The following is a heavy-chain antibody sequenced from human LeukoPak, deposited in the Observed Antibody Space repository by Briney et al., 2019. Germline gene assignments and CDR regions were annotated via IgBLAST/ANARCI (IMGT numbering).Heavy chain of an antibody. V-gene: IGHV4-59*12. Sequence: SETLSLTCTVSGGSISSYYWSWIRQPPGKGLEWIGYIYYSGSTNYNPPLKSRVTISVDTSKNQFSLMLSSVTAADTAVYYCARDVASGSYPDYWGQGTLVTVSS. J-gene: IGHJ4*02. CDR1: GGSISSYY. CDR2: IYYSGST. CDR3: ARDVASGSYPDY. D-gene: IGHD1-26*01.